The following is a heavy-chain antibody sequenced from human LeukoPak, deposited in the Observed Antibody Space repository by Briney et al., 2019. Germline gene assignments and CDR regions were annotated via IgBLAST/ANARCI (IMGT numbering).Heavy chain of an antibody. CDR3: ARVTDIVVVVAARNDAFDI. CDR1: GYTFTGYY. CDR2: INPNSGGT. Sequence: WASVKASCKASGYTFTGYYMHWVRQAPGQGLEWMGWINPNSGGTNYAQKFQGRVTMTRDTSISTAYMELSRLRSDDTAVYYCARVTDIVVVVAARNDAFDIWGQGTMVTVSS. D-gene: IGHD2-15*01. J-gene: IGHJ3*02. V-gene: IGHV1-2*02.